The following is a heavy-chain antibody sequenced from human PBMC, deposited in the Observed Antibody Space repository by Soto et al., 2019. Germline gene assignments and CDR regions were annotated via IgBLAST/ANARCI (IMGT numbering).Heavy chain of an antibody. Sequence: QVQLVQSGAEVKKPGASVKVSCKASGYTFTSYDINWVRQATGQGLEWMGGMNPNSGNTGYAQKFQGRVTMTRNTSRSTAYMELSSLRSEGTAVYYCARWPDGYYYYGMDVWGQGTTVTVSS. CDR3: ARWPDGYYYYGMDV. CDR1: GYTFTSYD. CDR2: MNPNSGNT. J-gene: IGHJ6*02. V-gene: IGHV1-8*01.